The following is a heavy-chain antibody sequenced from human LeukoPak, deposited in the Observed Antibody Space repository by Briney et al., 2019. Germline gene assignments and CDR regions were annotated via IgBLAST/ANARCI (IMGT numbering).Heavy chain of an antibody. V-gene: IGHV4-38-2*01. J-gene: IGHJ4*02. CDR2: IYHSGST. Sequence: SETLPLTCAVSGYSISSGYYWGWIRQPPGKGLEWIGSIYHSGSTYYNPPLKSRVTIPVDTSKNQFSLKLSSVTAADTAVYYCAARDILTGDSPNAVRFDYWGQGTLVTVSS. CDR1: GYSISSGYY. CDR3: AARDILTGDSPNAVRFDY. D-gene: IGHD3-9*01.